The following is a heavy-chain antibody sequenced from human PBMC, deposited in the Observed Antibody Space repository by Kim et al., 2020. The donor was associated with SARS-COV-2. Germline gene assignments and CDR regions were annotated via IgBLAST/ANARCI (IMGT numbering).Heavy chain of an antibody. V-gene: IGHV5-51*01. Sequence: RYSPAFQGQVTISDDMSISTAYLQWSSLEAADTAMYYCASPRGYSYGADYWGQGTLVTVSS. CDR3: ASPRGYSYGADY. D-gene: IGHD5-18*01. J-gene: IGHJ4*02.